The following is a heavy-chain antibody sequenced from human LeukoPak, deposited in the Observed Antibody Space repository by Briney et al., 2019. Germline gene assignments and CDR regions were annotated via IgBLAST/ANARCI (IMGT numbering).Heavy chain of an antibody. V-gene: IGHV4-34*01. CDR3: AREDYSDSRDYWFDP. Sequence: SETLSPTCAVYGGSFSNYYWNWIRQSPGKGLEWIGEINHSGSANYNPSLKSRVTKSVDTSKNQFSLRLNSVTAADTAVYYCAREDYSDSRDYWFDPWGQGTLVAVSS. CDR1: GGSFSNYY. D-gene: IGHD3-22*01. J-gene: IGHJ5*02. CDR2: INHSGSA.